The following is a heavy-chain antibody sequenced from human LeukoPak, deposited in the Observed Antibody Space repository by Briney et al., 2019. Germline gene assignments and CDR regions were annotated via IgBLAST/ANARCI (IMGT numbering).Heavy chain of an antibody. Sequence: GGSLRLSCAASGFTFSSYSMNWVRQAPGKGLEWVSYISSSSSTIYYADSVKGRFTISRDNAKNSLYLQMNSLRAEDTAVYYCARDFYDSSGYYYVSYYHYYMDVWGKGTTVTVSS. D-gene: IGHD3-22*01. J-gene: IGHJ6*03. CDR1: GFTFSSYS. CDR3: ARDFYDSSGYYYVSYYHYYMDV. V-gene: IGHV3-48*01. CDR2: ISSSSSTI.